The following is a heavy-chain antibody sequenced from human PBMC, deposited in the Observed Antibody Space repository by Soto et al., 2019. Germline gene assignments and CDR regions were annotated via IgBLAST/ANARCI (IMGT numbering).Heavy chain of an antibody. J-gene: IGHJ5*02. V-gene: IGHV3-7*01. Sequence: GSLILSCAASGFTFSSYLMSWVRPATGKGLEWVANIKQDGSEKYYVDSVKGRFTISRDNAKNSLYLQMNSLRAEDTAVYYCASDRSGGPIVVPWFDPWGQGTLVTVSS. CDR3: ASDRSGGPIVVPWFDP. CDR2: IKQDGSEK. CDR1: GFTFSSYL. D-gene: IGHD2-15*01.